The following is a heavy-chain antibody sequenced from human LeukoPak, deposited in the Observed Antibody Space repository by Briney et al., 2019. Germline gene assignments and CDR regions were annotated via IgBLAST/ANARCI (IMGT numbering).Heavy chain of an antibody. V-gene: IGHV3-30*02. J-gene: IGHJ3*02. Sequence: RGGSPRLSCAASGFTFSSYGMHWVRQAPGKGLEWVAFIRYDGSNKYYADSVKGRFTISRDNSKSTLYVQMNSLRAEDTAVYYCAKGIFGTYHDAFDIWGQGTMVTVSS. CDR1: GFTFSSYG. CDR2: IRYDGSNK. D-gene: IGHD1-7*01. CDR3: AKGIFGTYHDAFDI.